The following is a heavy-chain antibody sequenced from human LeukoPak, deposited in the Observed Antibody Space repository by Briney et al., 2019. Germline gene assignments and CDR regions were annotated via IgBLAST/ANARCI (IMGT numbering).Heavy chain of an antibody. Sequence: GGSLRHSCAASGFTVSSNYMTWVCQAPGKGLEWVSVIYSGGSTYYADSVKGRFTISRDNSKNTLFLQMNSLRAEDTAVYYCARNFALDYWGQGTLVTVSS. CDR1: GFTVSSNY. CDR3: ARNFALDY. V-gene: IGHV3-53*01. J-gene: IGHJ4*02. CDR2: IYSGGST.